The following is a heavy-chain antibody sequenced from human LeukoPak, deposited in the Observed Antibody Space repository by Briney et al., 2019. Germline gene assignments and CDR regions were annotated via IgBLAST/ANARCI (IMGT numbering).Heavy chain of an antibody. V-gene: IGHV3-66*04. J-gene: IGHJ6*02. Sequence: GGSLRLSCAASGFTVSSNYMSWVRQAPGKGLEWVSVIYSGGSTYYADSVKGRFTISRDNSKNTLYLQMNSLRAEDTAVYYCARPTGYSSGWYDYYYYYGMDVWGQGTTVTVSS. CDR2: IYSGGST. CDR3: ARPTGYSSGWYDYYYYYGMDV. CDR1: GFTVSSNY. D-gene: IGHD6-19*01.